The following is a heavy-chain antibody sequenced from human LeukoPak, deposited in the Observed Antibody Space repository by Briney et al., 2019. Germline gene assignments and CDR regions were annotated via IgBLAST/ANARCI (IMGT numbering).Heavy chain of an antibody. CDR2: NCSTTSYI. V-gene: IGHV3-21*01. D-gene: IGHD6-13*01. J-gene: IGHJ4*02. CDR3: ARDPTARIAAAGTSDY. Sequence: PGGSLSLLCAASVYPYSSFGVNGVRQAPGKGLEGVSSNCSTTSYIYYADSVRGRFTISRDNAKNSLYLQTNSLRAEDTAVYYCARDPTARIAAAGTSDYWGQGALVTVSS. CDR1: VYPYSSFG.